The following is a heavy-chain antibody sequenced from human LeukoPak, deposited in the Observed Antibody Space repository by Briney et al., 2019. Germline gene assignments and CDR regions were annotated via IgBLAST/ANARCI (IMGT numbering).Heavy chain of an antibody. D-gene: IGHD3-22*01. V-gene: IGHV3-9*01. J-gene: IGHJ4*02. CDR2: ISWNSGSI. CDR3: AKGLEYYYDSSGYYSFFDY. Sequence: PGGSLRLSCAASGFTFDDYAMHWVRQAPGKGLEWVSGISWNSGSIGYADSVKGRFTISRDNAKNSLYLQMNSLRAEDTALYYCAKGLEYYYDSSGYYSFFDYWGQGTLVTVSS. CDR1: GFTFDDYA.